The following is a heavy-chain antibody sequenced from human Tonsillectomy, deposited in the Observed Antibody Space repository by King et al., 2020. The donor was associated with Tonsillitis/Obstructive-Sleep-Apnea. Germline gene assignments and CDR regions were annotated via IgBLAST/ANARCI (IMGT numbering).Heavy chain of an antibody. D-gene: IGHD3-10*01. CDR3: ARDEYYGSGSYWSGAFDY. CDR2: IYSGVST. CDR1: GFTVSNNY. Sequence: VQLVESGGGLIQPGGSLRLSCAASGFTVSNNYMSWVRQAPGRGLEWVSVIYSGVSTYYADYVKGRFTISRDNSKNTLYLQMNSLRAEDTAVYYCARDEYYGSGSYWSGAFDYWGQGTLVTVSS. V-gene: IGHV3-53*01. J-gene: IGHJ4*02.